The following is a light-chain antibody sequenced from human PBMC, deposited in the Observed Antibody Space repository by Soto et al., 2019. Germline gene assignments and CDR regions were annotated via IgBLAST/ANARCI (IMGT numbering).Light chain of an antibody. V-gene: IGKV1-9*01. CDR1: QDISSY. Sequence: IQVTQSPSSLSASVGDRVTITCRASQDISSYLAWYQQKPGKAPTLLIYAASTLQSGVPSRFSGSGFGSDVTLTISSLQAEDFASYYCQQLWSYPSTFGGGTKVEIK. CDR2: AAS. J-gene: IGKJ4*01. CDR3: QQLWSYPST.